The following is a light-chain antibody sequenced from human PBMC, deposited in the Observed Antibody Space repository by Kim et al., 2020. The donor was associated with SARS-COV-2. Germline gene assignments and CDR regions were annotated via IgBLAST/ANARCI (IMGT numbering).Light chain of an antibody. CDR1: RSVLYSSDNKNY. J-gene: IGKJ1*01. CDR2: WAS. Sequence: ATINCKSSRSVLYSSDNKNYLAWYQQKPGQPPKLLIYWASTRESGVPDRFSGSGSGTDFTLTISSLQAEDVAVYYCQQYYSSPWTFGQGTKVDIK. V-gene: IGKV4-1*01. CDR3: QQYYSSPWT.